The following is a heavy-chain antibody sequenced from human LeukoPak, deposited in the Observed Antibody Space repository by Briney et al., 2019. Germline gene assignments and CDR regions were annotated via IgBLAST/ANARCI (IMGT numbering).Heavy chain of an antibody. D-gene: IGHD2-2*01. CDR1: GFTFSSYA. J-gene: IGHJ4*02. CDR2: ISYDGSNK. CDR3: AKNADAELDY. V-gene: IGHV3-30*04. Sequence: GGSLRLSCAASGFTFSSYAMHWVRQAPGKGLEWVAVISYDGSNKYYADSVKGRFTISRDNSKNTLYLHMNSLRAEDTALYYCAKNADAELDYWGQGTLVTVSS.